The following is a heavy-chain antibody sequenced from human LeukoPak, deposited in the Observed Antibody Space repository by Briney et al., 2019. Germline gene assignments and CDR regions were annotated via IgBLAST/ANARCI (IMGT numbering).Heavy chain of an antibody. CDR3: AVLSSGWPFDY. CDR1: GFTFTSSA. Sequence: SVKVSCKASGFTFTSSAVQWVRQARGQRLEWIGWIVVGSGNTNYAQKFQERVTITRDMSTSTAYMELSSLRSEDTAVHYCAVLSSGWPFDYWGQGTLVTVSS. D-gene: IGHD6-19*01. J-gene: IGHJ4*02. V-gene: IGHV1-58*01. CDR2: IVVGSGNT.